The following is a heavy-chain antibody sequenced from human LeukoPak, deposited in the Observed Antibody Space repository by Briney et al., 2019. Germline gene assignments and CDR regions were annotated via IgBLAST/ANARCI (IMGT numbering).Heavy chain of an antibody. CDR2: INSDGSST. Sequence: PGGSLRLSCAASGFTFSSYWMHWVRQAPGKGLVWVSRINSDGSSTSYADSVKGRFTISRDNAKNSLYLQMNSLRAEDTAVYYCARDFSAWYYYGMDVWGQGTTVTVSS. CDR1: GFTFSSYW. CDR3: ARDFSAWYYYGMDV. D-gene: IGHD2/OR15-2a*01. J-gene: IGHJ6*02. V-gene: IGHV3-74*01.